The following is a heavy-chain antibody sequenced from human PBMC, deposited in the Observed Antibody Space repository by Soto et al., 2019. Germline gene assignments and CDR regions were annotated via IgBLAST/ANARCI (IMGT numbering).Heavy chain of an antibody. CDR3: ATLPNTNFGVVEDAYDI. Sequence: QVRLVESGGGVVQPGRSLRLSCAASGFTFSSYAMHWVRQAPGKGLEWVAVISYDGSNKYYADSVKGRFTISRDNSKNMLYLQMNSLRAEDTAVYYCATLPNTNFGVVEDAYDIWGQGTMVTVSS. CDR2: ISYDGSNK. CDR1: GFTFSSYA. J-gene: IGHJ3*02. V-gene: IGHV3-30-3*01. D-gene: IGHD3-3*01.